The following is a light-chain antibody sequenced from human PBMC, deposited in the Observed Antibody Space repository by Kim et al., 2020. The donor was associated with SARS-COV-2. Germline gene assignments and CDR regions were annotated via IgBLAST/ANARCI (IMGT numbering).Light chain of an antibody. CDR3: LLYYSGVRV. V-gene: IGLV7-46*01. Sequence: PGGTVTLTCGSSTGAVTSGHFPHWFQHKPGQAPSTLIYDITQRHSWTPARFSGSLLGDKAALTLSGAQPEDEADYYCLLYYSGVRVFGGGTQLTVL. J-gene: IGLJ2*01. CDR1: TGAVTSGHF. CDR2: DIT.